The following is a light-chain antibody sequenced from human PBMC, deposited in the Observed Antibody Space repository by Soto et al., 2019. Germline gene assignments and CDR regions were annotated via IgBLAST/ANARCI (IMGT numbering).Light chain of an antibody. CDR2: EAS. CDR1: QSISSW. V-gene: IGKV1-5*01. J-gene: IGKJ4*02. CDR3: QQYNSYPRT. Sequence: QMAQSPSALSASLAYGFTFPCWATQSISSWLAWYQQKPGKAPKLLIYEASKLESGVPSRFSGSGSGTEFTLSISSLQPEDLATYYCQQYNSYPRTFGAGTKVDI.